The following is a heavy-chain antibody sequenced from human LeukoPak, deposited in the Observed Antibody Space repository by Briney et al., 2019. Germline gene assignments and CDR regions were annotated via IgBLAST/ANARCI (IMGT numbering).Heavy chain of an antibody. J-gene: IGHJ4*02. CDR2: IKQDGCEK. D-gene: IGHD5-12*01. V-gene: IGHV3-7*01. CDR1: GFTLSSYW. CDR3: ARARTRGGYDYCDY. Sequence: PGGSLRLSCAASGFTLSSYWMSWVRQAPGKGLERVANIKQDGCEKYYVDSVKGRFTSSRDKPKHSLYLQMNSLRAEDRAVYYCARARTRGGYDYCDYWCQRTLVTVSS.